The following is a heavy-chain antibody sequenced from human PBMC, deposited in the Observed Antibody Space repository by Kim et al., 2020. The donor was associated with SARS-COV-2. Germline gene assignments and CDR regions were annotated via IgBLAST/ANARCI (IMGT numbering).Heavy chain of an antibody. V-gene: IGHV3-30-3*01. D-gene: IGHD2-2*01. CDR3: ARGRYCSSTSCFRSSLTTSWFDP. Sequence: GGSLRLSCAASGFTFSSYAMHWVRQAPGKGLEWVAVISYDGSNKYYADSVKGRFTISRDNSKNTLYLQMNSLRAEDTAVYYCARGRYCSSTSCFRSSLTTSWFDPWGQGTLVTVSS. J-gene: IGHJ5*02. CDR2: ISYDGSNK. CDR1: GFTFSSYA.